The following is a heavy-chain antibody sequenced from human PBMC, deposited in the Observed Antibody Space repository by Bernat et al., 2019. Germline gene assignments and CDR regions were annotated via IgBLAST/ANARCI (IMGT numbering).Heavy chain of an antibody. V-gene: IGHV3-9*01. CDR2: ISWNSGSI. Sequence: EVQLVESGGGLVQPGRSLRLSCEASGLSFDDYGMHWVRQAPGKGLEWVSSISWNSGSIGYGDSVQGRFTVSRDNAKNSLFLQMNSLRPEDSALYYCAKDKVDSPPYYSLDYWGRGTLVTVSS. CDR3: AKDKVDSPPYYSLDY. D-gene: IGHD2-21*01. CDR1: GLSFDDYG. J-gene: IGHJ4*02.